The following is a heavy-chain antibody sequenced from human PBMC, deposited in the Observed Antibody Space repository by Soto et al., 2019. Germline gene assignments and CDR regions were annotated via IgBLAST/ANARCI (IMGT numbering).Heavy chain of an antibody. CDR2: ISSSSSYI. V-gene: IGHV3-21*01. CDR1: GVTFSGYS. Sequence: GGSLRLCWAASGVTFSGYSMSWVRQAPGKGLEWVSSISSSSSYIYYADSVKGRFTISRDNAKNSLYLQMNSLRAEDTAVYYCARVIAAPLEYYFDYWGQGTLVTVSS. J-gene: IGHJ4*02. D-gene: IGHD6-6*01. CDR3: ARVIAAPLEYYFDY.